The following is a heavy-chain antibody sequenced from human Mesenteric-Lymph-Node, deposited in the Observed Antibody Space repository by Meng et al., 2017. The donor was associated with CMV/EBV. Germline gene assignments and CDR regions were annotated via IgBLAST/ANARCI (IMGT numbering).Heavy chain of an antibody. CDR1: GDSLSRSTSY. Sequence: SETLSLTCTVSGDSLSRSTSYWGWIRQAPGKGLEWIGDINYSGTTNYNPSLKSRVTVSVDTSKNQLSRKLRSTTAADTAVYYCARVRYSRLSGTPADIWGQGTMVTVSS. V-gene: IGHV4-39*07. CDR3: ARVRYSRLSGTPADI. CDR2: INYSGTT. J-gene: IGHJ3*02. D-gene: IGHD3-10*01.